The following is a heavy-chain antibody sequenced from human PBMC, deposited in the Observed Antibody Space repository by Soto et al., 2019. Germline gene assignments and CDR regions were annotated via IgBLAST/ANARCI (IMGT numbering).Heavy chain of an antibody. CDR1: GFTFSSYS. V-gene: IGHV3-48*02. J-gene: IGHJ5*02. CDR2: ISSSSSTI. CDR3: ARGSVSIAALRDWFDP. Sequence: GSLRLSCAASGFTFSSYSMNWVRQAPGKGLEWVSYISSSSSTIYYADSVKGRFTISRDNAKNSLYLQMNSLRDEDTAVYYCARGSVSIAALRDWFDPWGQGTLVTVSS. D-gene: IGHD6-6*01.